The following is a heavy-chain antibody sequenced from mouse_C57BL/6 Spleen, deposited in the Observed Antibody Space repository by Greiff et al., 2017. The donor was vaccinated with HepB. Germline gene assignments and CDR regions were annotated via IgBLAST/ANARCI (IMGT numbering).Heavy chain of an antibody. CDR3: ARWYYGSSPFAY. J-gene: IGHJ3*01. Sequence: VQLQQSGPELVKPGASVKISCKASGYAFSSSWMNWVKQRPGKGLEWIGRIYPGDGDTNYNGKFKGKATLTVGTSSSTAYMQLSSLTSEDSAVYYCARWYYGSSPFAYWGQGTLVTVSA. CDR2: IYPGDGDT. V-gene: IGHV1-82*01. CDR1: GYAFSSSW. D-gene: IGHD1-1*01.